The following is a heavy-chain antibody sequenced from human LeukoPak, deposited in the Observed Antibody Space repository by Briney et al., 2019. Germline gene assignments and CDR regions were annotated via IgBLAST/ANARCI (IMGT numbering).Heavy chain of an antibody. V-gene: IGHV3-30*02. CDR1: GFTFSSYG. CDR3: AKGPNSDSRGPFDY. D-gene: IGHD3-22*01. J-gene: IGHJ4*02. Sequence: GGSLRLSCAASGFTFSSYGMHWVRQAPGKGLEWVASLRYDANNQYYADSVKGRFTISRDNSKNTLYLQMNGLRAEDTAVYYCAKGPNSDSRGPFDYWGQGTLVTVSS. CDR2: LRYDANNQ.